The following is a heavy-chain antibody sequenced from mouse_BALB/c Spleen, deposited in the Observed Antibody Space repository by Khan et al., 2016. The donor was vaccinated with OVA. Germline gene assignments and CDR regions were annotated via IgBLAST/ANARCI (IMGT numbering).Heavy chain of an antibody. Sequence: QIQLVQSGPELKKPGETVKISCKASGYTFTNYGMNWVKQAPGKGLKWMGWINTYTGEPTYTDDFKGRFAFSLEASASTAYLQINNLKNEDKATXFCARGASYWDFDVRGAGTTVTASS. CDR1: GYTFTNYG. CDR2: INTYTGEP. V-gene: IGHV9-1*02. CDR3: ARGASYWDFDV. J-gene: IGHJ1*01.